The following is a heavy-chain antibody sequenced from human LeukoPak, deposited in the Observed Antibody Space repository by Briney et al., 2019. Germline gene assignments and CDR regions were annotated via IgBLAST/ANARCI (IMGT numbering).Heavy chain of an antibody. CDR2: IDSNGGNT. J-gene: IGHJ6*03. V-gene: IGHV3-64*01. CDR1: GFTFSNYA. D-gene: IGHD3-3*01. CDR3: ARRDFGVVPGSMDV. Sequence: GGSLRLSCAASGFTFSNYAMHWVRQAPGKGLEYVSAIDSNGGNTYYANSVKARFTISRDNSKNTLYLQMGSLRAEDMAVYYCARRDFGVVPGSMDVWGKGTTVTVSS.